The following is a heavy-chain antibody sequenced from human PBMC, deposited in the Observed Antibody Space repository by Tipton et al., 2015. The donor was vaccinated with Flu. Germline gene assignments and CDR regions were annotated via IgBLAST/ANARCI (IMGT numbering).Heavy chain of an antibody. D-gene: IGHD2-15*01. CDR1: GGSISSGSYY. CDR3: ARGLGVVVAVAFDI. J-gene: IGHJ3*02. Sequence: TLSLTCTVSGGSISSGSYYWSWIRQPAGKGLEWIGRVYPSGSANYNPSLKSRVTISVDTSKNQFSLKLSSVTAADTAVYYCARGLGVVVAVAFDIWGQGTMVTVSS. CDR2: VYPSGSA. V-gene: IGHV4-61*02.